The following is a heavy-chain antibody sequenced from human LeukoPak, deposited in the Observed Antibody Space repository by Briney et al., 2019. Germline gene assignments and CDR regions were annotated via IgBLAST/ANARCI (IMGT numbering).Heavy chain of an antibody. CDR1: GFTFSDYY. CDR2: ISGSGGST. CDR3: AKSLRFTPNWFDP. J-gene: IGHJ5*02. D-gene: IGHD4-17*01. Sequence: PGGSLRLSCAVSGFTFSDYYMSWIRQAPGKGLEWVSAISGSGGSTYYADSVKGRFTISRDNSKNTLYLQMNSLRAEDTAVYYCAKSLRFTPNWFDPWGQGTLVTVSS. V-gene: IGHV3-23*01.